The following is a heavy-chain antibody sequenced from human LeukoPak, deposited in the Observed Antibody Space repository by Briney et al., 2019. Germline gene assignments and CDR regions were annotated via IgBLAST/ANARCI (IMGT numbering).Heavy chain of an antibody. CDR3: ARDLGWFGRNYYYYYMDV. J-gene: IGHJ6*03. CDR2: ISSSGSTI. CDR1: GFTFSSYG. D-gene: IGHD3-10*01. V-gene: IGHV3-48*03. Sequence: GTSLRLSCAASGFTFSSYGIHWVRQAPGKGLEWVSYISSSGSTIYYADSVKGRFTISRDNAKNSLYLQMNSLRAEDTAVYYCARDLGWFGRNYYYYYMDVWGKGTTVTISS.